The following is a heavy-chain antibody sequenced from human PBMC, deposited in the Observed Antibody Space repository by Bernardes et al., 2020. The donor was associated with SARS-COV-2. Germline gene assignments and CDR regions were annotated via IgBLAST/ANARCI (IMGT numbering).Heavy chain of an antibody. D-gene: IGHD3-16*01. Sequence: ASVKVSCEASGYSFTTHLIIWVRQAPGQGREWMGWIAAYNGKTNDAENPQDRVSMAMDTTTSTAYMELRSLRSDVPAVYFCARRAAGVLLAFNYWGQGTLVTVSS. CDR2: IAAYNGKT. CDR1: GYSFTTHL. V-gene: IGHV1-18*04. CDR3: ARRAAGVLLAFNY. J-gene: IGHJ4*02.